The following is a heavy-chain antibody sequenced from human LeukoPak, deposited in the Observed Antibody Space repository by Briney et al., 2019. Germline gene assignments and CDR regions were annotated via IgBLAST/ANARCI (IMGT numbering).Heavy chain of an antibody. V-gene: IGHV3-7*01. CDR1: GFTFTSYW. CDR3: AGAAGWEQAY. Sequence: GSLRLSCAASGFTFTSYWMTWVRQAPGKGLEWVANIQRDGSEKNYVDSAKGRFTISRDNTKNSLYLQMNSLRAEDTAVYYCAGAAGWEQAYWGQGTQVTVSS. CDR2: IQRDGSEK. J-gene: IGHJ4*02. D-gene: IGHD1-26*01.